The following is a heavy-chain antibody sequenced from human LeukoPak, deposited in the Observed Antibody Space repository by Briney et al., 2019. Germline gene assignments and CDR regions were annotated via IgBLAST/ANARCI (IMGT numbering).Heavy chain of an antibody. CDR3: ARVGSSSWFDD. V-gene: IGHV4-61*02. J-gene: IGHJ4*02. D-gene: IGHD6-13*01. CDR2: IYTSGST. CDR1: GGSISSGSYY. Sequence: PSETLSLTCTVSGGSISSGSYYWSWIRRPAGKGLEWIGRIYTSGSTNYNPSLKSRVSISVDTSKNQFSLKLSSVTAADTAVYYCARVGSSSWFDDWGQGTLVTVSS.